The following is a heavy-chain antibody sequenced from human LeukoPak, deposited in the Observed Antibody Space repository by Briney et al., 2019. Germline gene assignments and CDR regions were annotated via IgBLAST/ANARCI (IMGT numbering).Heavy chain of an antibody. V-gene: IGHV4-4*07. Sequence: SETLSLTCTVSGGSISSYYWSWIRQPAGKGLEWIGRIYTSGSTNYNPSLKSRVTMSVDTSKNQFSLKLSSVTAADTAVYYCARGPGFDYVWGSYHYYYGMDVWGQGTTVTVSS. D-gene: IGHD3-16*02. CDR1: GGSISSYY. CDR2: IYTSGST. J-gene: IGHJ6*02. CDR3: ARGPGFDYVWGSYHYYYGMDV.